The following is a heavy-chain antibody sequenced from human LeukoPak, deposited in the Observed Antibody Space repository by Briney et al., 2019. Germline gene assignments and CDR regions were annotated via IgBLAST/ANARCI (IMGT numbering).Heavy chain of an antibody. D-gene: IGHD1-26*01. V-gene: IGHV4-34*01. Sequence: TSETLSLTCAVHGGSFSGYYWSWIRQPPGQGLEWIGKVNHSGTARYNPSLESRVTISVDTSKSQSSLNVYFVTAADTAVYYCASLNPFSGRRNAFDIWGQGAMVTVSS. CDR2: VNHSGTA. CDR3: ASLNPFSGRRNAFDI. J-gene: IGHJ3*02. CDR1: GGSFSGYY.